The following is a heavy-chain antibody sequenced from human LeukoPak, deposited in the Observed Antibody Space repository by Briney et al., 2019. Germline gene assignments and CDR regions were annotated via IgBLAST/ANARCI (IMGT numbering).Heavy chain of an antibody. CDR3: ATFTIFGVVRTDAFDI. Sequence: GGSLRLSCAASGFTFSSYAMSWVRQAPGKGLEWVSAISGSGGSTYYADSVKGRFTISRDNSKNTLYLQMNSLRAEDTAVYYCATFTIFGVVRTDAFDIWGQGTMVTVSS. V-gene: IGHV3-23*01. J-gene: IGHJ3*02. D-gene: IGHD3-3*01. CDR1: GFTFSSYA. CDR2: ISGSGGST.